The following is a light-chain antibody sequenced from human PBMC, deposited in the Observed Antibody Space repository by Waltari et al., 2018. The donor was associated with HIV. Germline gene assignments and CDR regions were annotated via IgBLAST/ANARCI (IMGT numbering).Light chain of an antibody. J-gene: IGKJ4*02. Sequence: DIHLSQSPSSLSAPVGDTVTITCRASESIYPYLNWFQQTPKKAPKLIIFAASNLESGVPSRFRGRGSGAVFTLTINSLQLGDFATYYCQQSRSTPLTFGGGTRVE. CDR1: ESIYPY. V-gene: IGKV1-39*01. CDR2: AAS. CDR3: QQSRSTPLT.